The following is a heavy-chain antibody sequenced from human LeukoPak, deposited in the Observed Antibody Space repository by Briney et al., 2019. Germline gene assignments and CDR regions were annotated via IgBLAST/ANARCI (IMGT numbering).Heavy chain of an antibody. CDR2: IFPGDSDT. CDR3: ARRPLHSQNYFDP. J-gene: IGHJ5*02. Sequence: ESLKISRKPYGDLLTSYWVAWVRKKPGKGLGLMRIIFPGDSDTRNSPSSEGQVSISVDRSTATAYLDRTSLKASATAIYYCARRPLHSQNYFDPWGQGTLVTVSP. V-gene: IGHV5-51*01. CDR1: GDLLTSYW. D-gene: IGHD1-7*01.